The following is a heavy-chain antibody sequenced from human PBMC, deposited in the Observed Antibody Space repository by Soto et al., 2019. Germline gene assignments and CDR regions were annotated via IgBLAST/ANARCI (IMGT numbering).Heavy chain of an antibody. D-gene: IGHD6-19*01. Sequence: GGSLRLSCAASGFTFSSYSMNWVRQAPGKGLEWVSYISSSSSTIYYADSVKGRFTISRDNSKNTLYLQMNSLRAEDTAVYYCAKDLAAKAVAGSFDYWGQGTLVTVSS. V-gene: IGHV3-48*01. J-gene: IGHJ4*02. CDR1: GFTFSSYS. CDR2: ISSSSSTI. CDR3: AKDLAAKAVAGSFDY.